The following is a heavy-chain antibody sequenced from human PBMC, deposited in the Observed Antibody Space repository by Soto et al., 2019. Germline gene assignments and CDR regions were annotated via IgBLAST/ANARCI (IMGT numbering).Heavy chain of an antibody. Sequence: QVQLQESGPGLVKPSQTLSLTCTVSGGSISSGGYYWSWIRQHPGKGLEWIGYIYYSGSTYYNPSLKSRVTISVDTSKNQFSLKLSSVTAADTAVYYCAREHHSITMVRVWFDPWGQGTLVTVSS. CDR3: AREHHSITMVRVWFDP. J-gene: IGHJ5*02. D-gene: IGHD3-10*01. V-gene: IGHV4-31*03. CDR1: GGSISSGGYY. CDR2: IYYSGST.